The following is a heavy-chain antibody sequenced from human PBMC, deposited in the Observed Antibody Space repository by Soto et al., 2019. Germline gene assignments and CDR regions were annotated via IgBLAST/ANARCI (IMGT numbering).Heavy chain of an antibody. CDR2: IDPKSGDT. D-gene: IGHD3-22*01. CDR1: EYSFTGHY. J-gene: IGHJ5*02. CDR3: ARDYDKSGYDYFDP. V-gene: IGHV1-2*02. Sequence: ASVKVSCKASEYSFTGHYLHWVRLAPGLGLEWMGWIDPKSGDTKYAQKFQDRVTMTRDTSINTAYLDLSRLTSDDTDVHYCARDYDKSGYDYFDPWGQGTLVTVSS.